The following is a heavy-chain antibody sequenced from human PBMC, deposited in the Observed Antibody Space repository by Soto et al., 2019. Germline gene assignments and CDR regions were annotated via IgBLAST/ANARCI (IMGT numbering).Heavy chain of an antibody. CDR2: IYSGGSP. V-gene: IGHV3-66*01. J-gene: IGHJ4*02. D-gene: IGHD5-18*01. Sequence: EVQLVESGGGLVQPGGSLRLSCAASGFTVSSNYMSWVRQAPGKGLEWVSVIYSGGSPYYADSVQGRFTISRDNSKNTLYLQMNSLRAEDTAVYYCARDRGSYGPRFDYWGQGTLVTVSS. CDR1: GFTVSSNY. CDR3: ARDRGSYGPRFDY.